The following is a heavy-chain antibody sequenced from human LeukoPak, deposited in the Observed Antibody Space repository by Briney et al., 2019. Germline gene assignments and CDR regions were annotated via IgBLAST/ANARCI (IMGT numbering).Heavy chain of an antibody. CDR1: GYSFTTYW. D-gene: IGHD1-7*01. CDR3: ARRESNYNWNCGLDY. V-gene: IGHV5-51*01. Sequence: GESLKISCKGSGYSFTTYWIGWVRQMPGKGLEWMGVIYPGDSDARYSPSFQGQVTISADKSINTAYLQWSSLKASDTAMYYCARRESNYNWNCGLDYWGQGTLVTVSS. J-gene: IGHJ4*02. CDR2: IYPGDSDA.